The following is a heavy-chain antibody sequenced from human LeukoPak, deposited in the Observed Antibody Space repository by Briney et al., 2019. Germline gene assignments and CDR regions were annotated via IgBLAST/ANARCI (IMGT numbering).Heavy chain of an antibody. V-gene: IGHV3-23*01. CDR3: ANQKVGDRSVLGTYGY. D-gene: IGHD2-8*02. CDR2: ITGSGSST. J-gene: IGHJ4*02. Sequence: GGSLRLSCVASGFTFSSYAMSWVRQAPGKGLEWVSAITGSGSSTYYADPVKGRFTISRDNSKNTLYLQMTSLRAEDSAVYQCANQKVGDRSVLGTYGYWGQGTLVTVSS. CDR1: GFTFSSYA.